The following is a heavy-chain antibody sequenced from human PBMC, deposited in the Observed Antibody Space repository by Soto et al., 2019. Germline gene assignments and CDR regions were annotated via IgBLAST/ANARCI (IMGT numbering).Heavy chain of an antibody. V-gene: IGHV3-30*18. J-gene: IGHJ4*02. CDR3: AKDGGPVYCNSPGCFAKHFDY. D-gene: IGHD2-2*01. CDR1: GFTFSNYG. Sequence: QVQLVESGGGVVQPGRSLRLSCAASGFTFSNYGMHWVRQAPGKGLEWVAIISYDGDNEYYADSVRGGFTIARDNSKNTLYLETSSLRHADTAVYYCAKDGGPVYCNSPGCFAKHFDYWGQGTLVTVSS. CDR2: ISYDGDNE.